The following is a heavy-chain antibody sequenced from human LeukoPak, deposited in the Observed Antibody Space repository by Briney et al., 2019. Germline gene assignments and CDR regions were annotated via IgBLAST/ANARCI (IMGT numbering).Heavy chain of an antibody. Sequence: PGGSLRLSCAASGFTFSSYGMHWVRQAPGKGLEWVSHISSNDRTKYNGDSVKGRFTIFRDNDRNSVFLQMDSLRAEDTAIYYCARDSWATIFALPFDIWGQGTSVIVA. CDR3: ARDSWATIFALPFDI. CDR2: ISSNDRTK. J-gene: IGHJ3*02. D-gene: IGHD5-24*01. CDR1: GFTFSSYG. V-gene: IGHV3-48*04.